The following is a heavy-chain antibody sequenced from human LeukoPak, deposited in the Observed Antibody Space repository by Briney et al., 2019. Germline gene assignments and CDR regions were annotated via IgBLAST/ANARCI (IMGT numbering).Heavy chain of an antibody. CDR1: GYTFTNYD. CDR3: ARDLPVDTAMVRFDY. Sequence: ASVKVSCKASGYTFTNYDINWVRQATGQGPEWMGWMNPKSGSTGYAQKFQGRVTMTRNTSISTAYMELSSLRSDDTAVYYCARDLPVDTAMVRFDYWGQGTLVTVSS. CDR2: MNPKSGST. D-gene: IGHD5-18*01. J-gene: IGHJ4*02. V-gene: IGHV1-8*01.